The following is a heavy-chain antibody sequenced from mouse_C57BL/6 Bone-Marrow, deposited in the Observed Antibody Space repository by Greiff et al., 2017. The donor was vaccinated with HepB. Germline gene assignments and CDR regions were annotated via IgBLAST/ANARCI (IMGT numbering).Heavy chain of an antibody. Sequence: QVQLQQSGAELMKPGASVKLSCKATGYTFTGYWIEWVKQRPGHGLEWIGEILPGSGSTNYIEKFKGKATFTADTSSNTAYMQLSSLTTEDSAIYYCARSRYYYGSYYAMDYWGQGTSVTVSS. J-gene: IGHJ4*01. CDR1: GYTFTGYW. CDR3: ARSRYYYGSYYAMDY. V-gene: IGHV1-9*01. CDR2: ILPGSGST. D-gene: IGHD1-1*01.